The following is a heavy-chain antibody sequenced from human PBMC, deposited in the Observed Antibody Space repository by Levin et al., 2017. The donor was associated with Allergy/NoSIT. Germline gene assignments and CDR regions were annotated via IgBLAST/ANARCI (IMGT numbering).Heavy chain of an antibody. J-gene: IGHJ5*02. V-gene: IGHV3-48*01. CDR2: ISSDSRAI. CDR3: ARDGDDSSGSYASWFDP. D-gene: IGHD3-22*01. Sequence: PGESLKISCVASGFTFSGHTMNWVRQAPGKGLEWVSCISSDSRAIYYADSVRGRFAASRDNAKNSVYLQMNSLRGEDTAVYYCARDGDDSSGSYASWFDPWGQGTLVTVSS. CDR1: GFTFSGHT.